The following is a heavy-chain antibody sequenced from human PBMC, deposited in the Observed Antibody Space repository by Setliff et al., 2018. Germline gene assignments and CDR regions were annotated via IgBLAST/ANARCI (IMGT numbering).Heavy chain of an antibody. Sequence: SVKVSCKASGVTFSTYAMNWVRQAPGQGLEWVGVTVPQTRTTSYAQKFQGRVTITADESTTTGYMELSGLRSDDTAVYFCATEGRGVTTAHWGQGTLVTVSS. CDR1: GVTFSTYA. CDR3: ATEGRGVTTAH. CDR2: TVPQTRTT. V-gene: IGHV1-69*13. D-gene: IGHD4-17*01. J-gene: IGHJ4*02.